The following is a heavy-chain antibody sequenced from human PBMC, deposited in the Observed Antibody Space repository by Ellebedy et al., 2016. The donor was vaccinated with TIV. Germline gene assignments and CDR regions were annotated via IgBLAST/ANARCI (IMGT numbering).Heavy chain of an antibody. CDR2: LNPESNNT. V-gene: IGHV1-8*01. Sequence: AASVKVSCKASGYTFTNYDINWARQATGQGLEWMGRLNPESNNTGYAQKFQGRLTLTRNTSINTAFMYLSSLRSEDTAVYYCTRGGTKGFDPWGQGTLVIVSS. CDR1: GYTFTNYD. D-gene: IGHD3-10*01. CDR3: TRGGTKGFDP. J-gene: IGHJ5*02.